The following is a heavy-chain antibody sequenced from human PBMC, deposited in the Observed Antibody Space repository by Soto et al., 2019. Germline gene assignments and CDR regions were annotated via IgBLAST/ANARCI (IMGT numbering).Heavy chain of an antibody. CDR3: ARRDSGGFYRFFDS. CDR1: GYTFSDYY. J-gene: IGHJ4*02. Sequence: ASVKVSCKASGYTFSDYYIHWVRQAPGQGLEWMGWVSPRSGSANFAQRFQGRVSMTRDTSITTAYMELTNLSSEDTAVYYCARRDSGGFYRFFDSWGQGTLVTVSS. CDR2: VSPRSGSA. D-gene: IGHD2-15*01. V-gene: IGHV1-2*02.